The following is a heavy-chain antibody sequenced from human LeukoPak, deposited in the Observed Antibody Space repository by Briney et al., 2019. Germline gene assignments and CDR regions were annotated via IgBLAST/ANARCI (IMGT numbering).Heavy chain of an antibody. CDR2: IYTSGST. CDR1: GGSISSGSYY. CDR3: ASRIIYDSSGYYGDY. V-gene: IGHV4-61*02. Sequence: PSQTLSLTCTVSGGSISSGSYYWSWIRQPAGKGLEWIGRIYTSGSTNYNLSLKSRVTISVDTSKNQFSLKLSSVTAADTAVYYCASRIIYDSSGYYGDYWGQGTLVTVSS. D-gene: IGHD3-22*01. J-gene: IGHJ4*02.